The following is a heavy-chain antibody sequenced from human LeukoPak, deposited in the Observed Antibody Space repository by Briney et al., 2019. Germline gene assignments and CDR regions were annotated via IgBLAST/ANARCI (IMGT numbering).Heavy chain of an antibody. J-gene: IGHJ4*02. D-gene: IGHD6-13*01. CDR3: ARQPELHATGRSRSGPDY. CDR1: AFTLSSYS. V-gene: IGHV3-64*01. Sequence: GQSLTLSCPPSAFTLSSYSMHWDRQAPGKGMEYVSATSSNGGSTNYANSVKGRLTLPRHNSKNTLYPQIHRLRPEAISVYYSARQPELHATGRSRSGPDYWGQGPLVRVPS. CDR2: TSSNGGST.